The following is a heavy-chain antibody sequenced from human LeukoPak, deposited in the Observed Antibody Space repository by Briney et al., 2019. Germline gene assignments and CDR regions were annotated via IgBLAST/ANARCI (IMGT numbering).Heavy chain of an antibody. Sequence: ASVRGSCKASVYTFTSCGISCVRHAPGHGREWVGCISAYNVNTNYAQKLQGRVTMTTDTSKSRAYMELRRLKSDERAVYYCARDRGPIDYWGQGTLVTVSS. CDR2: ISAYNVNT. D-gene: IGHD1-26*01. CDR3: ARDRGPIDY. V-gene: IGHV1-18*01. CDR1: VYTFTSCG. J-gene: IGHJ4*02.